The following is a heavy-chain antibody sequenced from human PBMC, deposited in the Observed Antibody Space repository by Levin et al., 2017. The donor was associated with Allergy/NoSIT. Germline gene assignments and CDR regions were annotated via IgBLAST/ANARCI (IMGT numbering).Heavy chain of an antibody. CDR2: IYHSGST. J-gene: IGHJ4*02. CDR3: ASTHFGDYYFDY. CDR1: GGSISSGGYS. D-gene: IGHD4-17*01. Sequence: SQTLSLTCAVSGGSISSGGYSWSWIRQPPGKGLEWIGYIYHSGSTYYNPSLKSRVTISVDRSKNQFSLKLSSVTAADTAVYYCASTHFGDYYFDYWGQGTLVTVSS. V-gene: IGHV4-30-2*01.